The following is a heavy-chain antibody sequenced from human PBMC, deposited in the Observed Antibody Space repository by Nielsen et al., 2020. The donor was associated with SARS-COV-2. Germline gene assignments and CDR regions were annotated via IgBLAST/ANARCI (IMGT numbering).Heavy chain of an antibody. CDR3: AKGPIYPG. Sequence: GESLKISCAASGFTFRDYAMTWVRQAPGKGLDWVSTISGSGGSTYYADSVKGRFTISRDNSKNTLYLQMNSLRAEDTAVYYCAKGPIYPGWGQGTLVTVSS. CDR2: ISGSGGST. D-gene: IGHD2-2*02. V-gene: IGHV3-23*01. CDR1: GFTFRDYA. J-gene: IGHJ1*01.